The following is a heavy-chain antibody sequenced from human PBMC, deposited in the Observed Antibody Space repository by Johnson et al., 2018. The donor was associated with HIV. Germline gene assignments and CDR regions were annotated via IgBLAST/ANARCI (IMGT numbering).Heavy chain of an antibody. J-gene: IGHJ3*02. V-gene: IGHV3-66*02. CDR1: GFTVSSNY. D-gene: IGHD1-26*01. CDR2: IYSDGST. CDR3: AKDLGDAVGDTHDAFDI. Sequence: MLLVESGGGLVQPGGSLRLSCAASGFTVSSNYMSWVRQAPGKGLEWVSLIYSDGSTYYADSVKGRFTISRDNSKNTLYLQMNSLRAEDTALYYCAKDLGDAVGDTHDAFDIWGQGTMVTVSS.